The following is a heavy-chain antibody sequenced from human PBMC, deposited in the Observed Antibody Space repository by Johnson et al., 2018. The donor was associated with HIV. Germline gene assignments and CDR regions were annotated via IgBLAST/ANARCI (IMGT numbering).Heavy chain of an antibody. CDR2: INWNGGST. V-gene: IGHV3-20*04. CDR1: GFTLDDYG. J-gene: IGHJ3*02. Sequence: VQLVESGGGVVRPGGSLRLSCAASGFTLDDYGMSWVRQVPGKGLEWVSGINWNGGSTGYADSGKGRFTISRDNAKNSMYLQMNSLRAEDTAVYYCAAGIAVAGLRGNAFDIWGQGTMVTVSS. D-gene: IGHD6-19*01. CDR3: AAGIAVAGLRGNAFDI.